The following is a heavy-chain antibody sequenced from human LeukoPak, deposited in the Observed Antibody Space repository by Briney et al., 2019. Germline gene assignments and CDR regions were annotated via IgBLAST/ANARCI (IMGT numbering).Heavy chain of an antibody. CDR3: AKGRGYCSGGSCYSDY. CDR1: GFTLSSHA. Sequence: PGGSLRLSCSASGFTLSSHAMTCGSAAPGKGLECGSNVIRRGSSSYYADSVKGRFSISRDNSKNTLYLQMNSLRAEDTAVYYCAKGRGYCSGGSCYSDYWGQGTLVTVSS. CDR2: VIRRGSSS. V-gene: IGHV3-23*01. D-gene: IGHD2-15*01. J-gene: IGHJ4*02.